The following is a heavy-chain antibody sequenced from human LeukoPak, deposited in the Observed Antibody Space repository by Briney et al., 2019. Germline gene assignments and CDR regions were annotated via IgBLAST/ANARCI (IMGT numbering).Heavy chain of an antibody. CDR2: IDDSGVIR. V-gene: IGHV3-23*01. CDR1: GFTFKTHA. Sequence: GGSLRLSCAASGFTFKTHAMSWVRQAPGKGLEWVSRIDDSGVIRSYADSVKGRFTISRDNSKMTLTLQMNSLRAEDTAVYYCAKRLKRNYYYHYAMDVWGQGTTVTVSS. CDR3: AKRLKRNYYYHYAMDV. D-gene: IGHD3-22*01. J-gene: IGHJ6*02.